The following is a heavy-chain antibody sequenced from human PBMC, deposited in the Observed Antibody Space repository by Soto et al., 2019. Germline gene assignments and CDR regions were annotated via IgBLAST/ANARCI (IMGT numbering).Heavy chain of an antibody. J-gene: IGHJ4*02. D-gene: IGHD6-19*01. CDR3: EQHLWSSSGYFDY. CDR1: GFTFSSYG. V-gene: IGHV3-23*01. Sequence: EVQLLESGGGLVQPGGSLRLSCAASGFTFSSYGMSWVRQVPGKGLEWISTLSGISYYIHYADSVRGRFTIDRDNSKSMLYLQMDIMRAEYTATDYCEQHLWSSSGYFDYWGPGMLVTVSS. CDR2: LSGISYYI.